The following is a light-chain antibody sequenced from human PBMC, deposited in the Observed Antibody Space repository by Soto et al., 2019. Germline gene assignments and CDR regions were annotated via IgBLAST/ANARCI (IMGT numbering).Light chain of an antibody. CDR1: QGISSW. J-gene: IGKJ5*01. CDR3: QQANTFPLT. V-gene: IGKV1D-12*01. CDR2: AAS. Sequence: DIQMTQSLSSVSASVGHRITSTCGAGQGISSWLAWYQQKPGKAPKLLIYAASSLQSGVPSRFSGRGSWTHFTLTISSLQPEDFATYYCQQANTFPLTFGQGTRLEIK.